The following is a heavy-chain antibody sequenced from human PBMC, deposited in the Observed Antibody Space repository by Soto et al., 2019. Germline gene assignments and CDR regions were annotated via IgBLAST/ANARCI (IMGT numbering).Heavy chain of an antibody. CDR1: GFTFSSYA. Sequence: HPGGSLRLSCAASGFTFSSYAMSWVRQAPGKGLEWVSVITGSGGSTYYADSVKGRFTVSRDYAKNSLFLQMNSLSDEDTAVYYCARDGAVSDNRSFYEMDACGLETTLTISS. J-gene: IGHJ6*02. V-gene: IGHV3-23*01. CDR3: ARDGAVSDNRSFYEMDA. D-gene: IGHD3-16*01. CDR2: ITGSGGST.